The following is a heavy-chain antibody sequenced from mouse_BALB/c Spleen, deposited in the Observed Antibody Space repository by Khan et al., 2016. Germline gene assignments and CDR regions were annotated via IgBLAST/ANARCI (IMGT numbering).Heavy chain of an antibody. J-gene: IGHJ2*01. V-gene: IGHV14-3*02. D-gene: IGHD2-1*01. CDR3: AGGNSPVDY. CDR1: GFNIKDTY. CDR2: IDPANGNF. Sequence: EVQLQESGAELVKPGASVTLSCTASGFNIKDTYLHWVKQRPEQGLEWIGRIDPANGNFKFDPKFQGKATITADTYSNTTYLQLSGLTSEDTAVYYCAGGNSPVDYWGQGTTLTVSS.